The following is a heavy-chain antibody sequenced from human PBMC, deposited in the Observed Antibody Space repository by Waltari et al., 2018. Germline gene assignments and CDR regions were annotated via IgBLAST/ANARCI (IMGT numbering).Heavy chain of an antibody. CDR1: GFTFSNFG. V-gene: IGHV3-30*02. CDR3: AKDAFGNTYLDF. J-gene: IGHJ4*02. CDR2: IWFDGSDK. D-gene: IGHD2-2*02. Sequence: QVNLVESGGGVVQPGGSLRLYCATSGFTFSNFGMHWVRTAPGKGLWWVALIWFDGSDKFYADSVRGRFTISRDNSARTLYLDMDSLRLDDTAMYYCAKDAFGNTYLDFWGQGTLVTVSS.